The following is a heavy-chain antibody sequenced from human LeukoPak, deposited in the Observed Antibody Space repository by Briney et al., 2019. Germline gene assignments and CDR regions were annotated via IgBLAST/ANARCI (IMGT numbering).Heavy chain of an antibody. Sequence: EASVKVSCKASGYTFINYGINWVRQATGQGLEWMGWMNPKSGNTGYAEKFQGRVTMTRNTSISTAYMELSSLRSEDTAVYYCTRGYCASDSCYAAWFDPWGQGTLVTVSS. CDR2: MNPKSGNT. CDR3: TRGYCASDSCYAAWFDP. CDR1: GYTFINYG. V-gene: IGHV1-8*01. D-gene: IGHD2-2*01. J-gene: IGHJ5*02.